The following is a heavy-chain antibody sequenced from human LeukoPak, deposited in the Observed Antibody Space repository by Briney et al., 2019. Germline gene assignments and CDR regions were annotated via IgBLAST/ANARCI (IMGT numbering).Heavy chain of an antibody. Sequence: SSETLSLTCTVSGCSISSSSYYWGWIRQPPGKGLEWIGSIYYSGSTYYNPSLKSRVTISVDTSKNQFSLKLSSVTAADTAVYYCARLPYYFDYWGQGTLVTVSS. V-gene: IGHV4-39*01. CDR1: GCSISSSSYY. J-gene: IGHJ4*02. CDR3: ARLPYYFDY. CDR2: IYYSGST.